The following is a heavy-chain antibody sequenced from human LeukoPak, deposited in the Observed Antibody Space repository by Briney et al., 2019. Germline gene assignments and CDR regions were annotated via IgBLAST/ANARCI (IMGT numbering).Heavy chain of an antibody. CDR3: ASTPGGSYVGVGYYYYSGMDV. D-gene: IGHD1-26*01. CDR1: GGSISSYY. CDR2: IYYSGST. Sequence: SETLSLTFTVSGGSISSYYWSWIRQPPGKGLEWIGYIYYSGSTNYNPSLKSRVTISVDTSKNQFSLKLSSVTAADTAVYYCASTPGGSYVGVGYYYYSGMDVWGQGTTVTVSS. J-gene: IGHJ6*02. V-gene: IGHV4-59*08.